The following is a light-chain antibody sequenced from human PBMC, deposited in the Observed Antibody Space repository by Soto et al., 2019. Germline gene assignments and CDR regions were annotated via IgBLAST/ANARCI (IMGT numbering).Light chain of an antibody. CDR2: GAS. CDR3: QQYNSHSPWT. J-gene: IGKJ1*01. CDR1: QSVSSN. V-gene: IGKV3-15*01. Sequence: EIVLTQSPCTLSLSTGERATLSCRASQSVSSNLAWYQQKPGQAPRLLIYGASTRATGIPARFSGSGSGTEFTLTISSLQPDDFATYYCQQYNSHSPWTFGQGTIVDIK.